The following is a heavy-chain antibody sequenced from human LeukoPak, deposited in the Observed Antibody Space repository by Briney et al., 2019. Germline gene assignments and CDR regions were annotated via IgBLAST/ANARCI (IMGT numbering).Heavy chain of an antibody. V-gene: IGHV3-15*01. CDR2: IKSKTDGGTT. CDR3: TTLTMIRRDHADY. J-gene: IGHJ4*02. CDR1: GFTFNIAW. Sequence: GGSLRLSCAASGFTFNIAWMNWVRQALGRGLEWVGRIKSKTDGGTTDYAAPVKGRFTISRDDSKNTLYLQMNSLKTEDTALYYCTTLTMIRRDHADYWGQGTLVTVSS. D-gene: IGHD3-10*01.